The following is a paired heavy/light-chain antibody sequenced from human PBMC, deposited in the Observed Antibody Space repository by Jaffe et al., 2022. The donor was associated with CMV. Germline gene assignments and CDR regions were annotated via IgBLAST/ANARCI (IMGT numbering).Heavy chain of an antibody. Sequence: QVQLVQSGAEVKKPGASVKVSCKASGYTFTGYYIHWVRQAPGQGLEWMGWINPNSGGTDYAQEFQGRVTMTRDTSINTAYMELSSLRSDDTAVYYCARDRVHSGSRLGDPWFDPWGQGTLVTVSS. V-gene: IGHV1-2*02. J-gene: IGHJ5*02. CDR3: ARDRVHSGSRLGDPWFDP. CDR1: GYTFTGYY. CDR2: INPNSGGT. D-gene: IGHD5-12*01.
Light chain of an antibody. CDR2: DTN. V-gene: IGLV7-46*01. CDR3: LLSYSGARV. CDR1: TGAVTSGHY. J-gene: IGLJ3*02. Sequence: QAVVTQEPSLTVSPGGTVTLTCGSSTGAVTSGHYPYWFQQKPGQAPRTLIYDTNNKHSWTPARFSGSLLGGKAALTLSGAQPEDEAEYYCLLSYSGARVFGGGTKLTVL.